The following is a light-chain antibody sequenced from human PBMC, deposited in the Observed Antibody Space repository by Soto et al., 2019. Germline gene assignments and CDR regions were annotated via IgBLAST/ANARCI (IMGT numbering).Light chain of an antibody. CDR3: QQYNNWPPVT. Sequence: EIVMMQSAATLSVSPGERVTLSCRASQSVSSNLAWYQQKSGQAPRLLIYGASTRATGFPARFSGSGSGTEFTLTISTLQSEDFAIYYCQQYNNWPPVTFGQGTRLEIK. CDR2: GAS. CDR1: QSVSSN. V-gene: IGKV3-15*01. J-gene: IGKJ5*01.